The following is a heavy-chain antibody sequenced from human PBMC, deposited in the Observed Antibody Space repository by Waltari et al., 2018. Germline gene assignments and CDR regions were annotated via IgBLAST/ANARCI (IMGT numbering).Heavy chain of an antibody. CDR1: GFTFTPAW. CDR2: IKSKSDGETT. J-gene: IGHJ4*01. Sequence: EVQMVESGGGSMKPGDSLSLSCVASGFTFTPAWLTWVRQPPGKGLEWVGRIKSKSDGETTDFAAPVKGRFSISREESQNMVFLQMNSLRTEDTAVYYCTTLDAPWGGWGHGTLVTVS. D-gene: IGHD7-27*01. CDR3: TTLDAPWGG. V-gene: IGHV3-15*01.